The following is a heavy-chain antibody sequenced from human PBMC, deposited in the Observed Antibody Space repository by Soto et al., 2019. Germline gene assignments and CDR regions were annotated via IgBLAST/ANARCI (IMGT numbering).Heavy chain of an antibody. Sequence: QVQLVQSGAEVKKPGSSVQVSCRASGGTFRSYTINWVRQAPGQGLAWMGRINPIVGLANNAQKVQSRVTITVYKSTRTAYMELSSLRSADTAVYYCARAGLNSVYYSDEYYYGMDVWGQGTTVTVSS. CDR3: ARAGLNSVYYSDEYYYGMDV. CDR2: INPIVGLA. D-gene: IGHD3-22*01. CDR1: GGTFRSYT. J-gene: IGHJ6*02. V-gene: IGHV1-69*02.